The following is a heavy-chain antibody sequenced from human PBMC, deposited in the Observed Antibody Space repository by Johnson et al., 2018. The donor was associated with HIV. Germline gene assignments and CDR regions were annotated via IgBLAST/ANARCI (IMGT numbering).Heavy chain of an antibody. Sequence: EVQVVESGGGVARPGGSLRLSCAASGFNFDDYTMHWVRQAPGKGLEWVSLISWAGGSTYYADSVKGRFTISRDNSKNSLYLQMNSLRTEDTAMYCCAKGMMITFGGVIVKPHAFDIWGQGTMVNVSS. J-gene: IGHJ3*02. CDR2: ISWAGGST. CDR3: AKGMMITFGGVIVKPHAFDI. D-gene: IGHD3-16*02. CDR1: GFNFDDYT. V-gene: IGHV3-43*01.